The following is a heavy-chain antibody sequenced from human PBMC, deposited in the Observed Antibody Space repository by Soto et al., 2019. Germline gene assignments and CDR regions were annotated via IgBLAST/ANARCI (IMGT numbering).Heavy chain of an antibody. CDR3: ARIRRSSSSSGDYYYYMDV. D-gene: IGHD6-6*01. J-gene: IGHJ6*03. CDR2: IWYDGSNK. CDR1: GFTFSSYG. V-gene: IGHV3-33*01. Sequence: QVQLVESGGGVVQPGRSLRLSCAASGFTFSSYGMHWVRQAPGKGLEWVAVIWYDGSNKYYADSVKGRFTISRDNSKNTLWLQMNSLRAEDTAVYYCARIRRSSSSSGDYYYYMDVWGKGTTVTVSS.